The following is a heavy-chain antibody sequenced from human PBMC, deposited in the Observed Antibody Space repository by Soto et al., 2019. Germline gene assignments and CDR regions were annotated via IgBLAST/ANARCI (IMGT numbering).Heavy chain of an antibody. V-gene: IGHV4-34*01. J-gene: IGHJ4*02. CDR1: GGSFSGYY. CDR2: INHSGST. D-gene: IGHD3-22*01. CDR3: ARGPNPTYYYDSSGSVDY. Sequence: TSETLSLTCAVYGGSFSGYYWSWIRQPPGKGLEWIGEINHSGSTNYNPSLKSRVTISVDTSKNQFSLKLSSVTAADTAVYYCARGPNPTYYYDSSGSVDYWGQGTLVTVSS.